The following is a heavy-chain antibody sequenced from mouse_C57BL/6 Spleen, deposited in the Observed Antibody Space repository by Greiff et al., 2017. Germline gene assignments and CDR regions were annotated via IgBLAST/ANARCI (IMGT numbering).Heavy chain of an antibody. D-gene: IGHD1-1*01. CDR1: GYAFSSYW. CDR3: ARGRGLLRESAMDY. J-gene: IGHJ4*01. CDR2: IYPGDGDT. V-gene: IGHV1-80*01. Sequence: QVQLQQSGAELVKPGASVKISCKASGYAFSSYWMNWVKQRPGKGLEWIGQIYPGDGDTNYNGKFKGKATLTADKSSSTAYMQLGSLTSEDSAVYFCARGRGLLRESAMDYWGQGTSVTVSS.